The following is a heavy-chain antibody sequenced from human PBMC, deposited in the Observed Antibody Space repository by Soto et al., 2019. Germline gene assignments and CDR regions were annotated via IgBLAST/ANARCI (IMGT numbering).Heavy chain of an antibody. D-gene: IGHD5-12*01. J-gene: IGHJ4*02. CDR2: IYSGGST. V-gene: IGHV3-53*02. CDR3: ARDSTFYEGIVNY. CDR1: GFTASSYY. Sequence: EVQLVETGGGLIQPGGSLRLSCAASGFTASSYYMAWVRQAPGKGLEWVSLIYSGGSTYYADSVKGRFTISRDNSKNTLYLQMNSLRAEDTAVYYCARDSTFYEGIVNYWGQGALVTVSS.